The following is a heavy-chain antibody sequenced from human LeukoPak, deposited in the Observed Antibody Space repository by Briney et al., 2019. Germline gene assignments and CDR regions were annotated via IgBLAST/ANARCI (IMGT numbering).Heavy chain of an antibody. D-gene: IGHD1-20*01. CDR2: INHSGST. CDR3: ARDLSNWNGGY. Sequence: SETLSLTCAVYGGSFSGYYWSWIRQPPGKGLEWIGEINHSGSTNYNPSLKSRVTISVDTSKNQFSLKLSSVTAADTAVYYCARDLSNWNGGYWGQGTLVTVSS. J-gene: IGHJ4*02. V-gene: IGHV4-34*01. CDR1: GGSFSGYY.